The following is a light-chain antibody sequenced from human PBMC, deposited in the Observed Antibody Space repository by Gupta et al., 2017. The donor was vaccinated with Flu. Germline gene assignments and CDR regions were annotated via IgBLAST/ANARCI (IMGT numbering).Light chain of an antibody. CDR2: YAS. CDR3: HQTSSFPHT. J-gene: IGKJ4*01. V-gene: IGKV6-21*02. CDR1: QNVNSA. Sequence: ETVLTQFPDVQSVTAKEKVAITFRASQNVNSALNWFQQKPELPPKLLIKYASQSSSGVPSRFSGRKSVTDFTLTIIDVEAKDHATHSSHQTSSFPHTFDGWSRVVIK.